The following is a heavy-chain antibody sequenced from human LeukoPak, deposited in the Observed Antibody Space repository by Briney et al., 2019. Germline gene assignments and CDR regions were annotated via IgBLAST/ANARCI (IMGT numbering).Heavy chain of an antibody. CDR1: GGSISSGSYY. CDR2: IYTSGST. Sequence: SETLSLTCTVSGGSISSGSYYWSWIRQPAGTGLEWIGRIYTSGSTNYNPSLKSRVTISVDTSKNQFSLKLSSVTAADTAVYYCASHDSSGYYESGFDYWGQGTLVTVSS. CDR3: ASHDSSGYYESGFDY. V-gene: IGHV4-61*02. D-gene: IGHD3-22*01. J-gene: IGHJ4*02.